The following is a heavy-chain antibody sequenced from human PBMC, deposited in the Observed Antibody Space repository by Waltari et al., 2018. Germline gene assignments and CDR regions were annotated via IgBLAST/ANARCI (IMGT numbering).Heavy chain of an antibody. D-gene: IGHD4-17*01. CDR2: ITGSCAYI. J-gene: IGHJ5*01. CDR3: VRALTTPNDS. CDR1: GFTFSTFG. V-gene: IGHV3-21*03. Sequence: EVQLVESGGGLVKPGGSLRLSCVASGFTFSTFGMSWVRQAPGKGLEWVSTITGSCAYIYYADSIKGRFTISRDNAKNSLYLHMNSLRDGDTAVYYCVRALTTPNDSWGQGTLVAVSS.